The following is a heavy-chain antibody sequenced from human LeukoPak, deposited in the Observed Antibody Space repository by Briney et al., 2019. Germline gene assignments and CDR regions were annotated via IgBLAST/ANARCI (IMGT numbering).Heavy chain of an antibody. CDR1: GFTFSNAW. D-gene: IGHD3-22*01. Sequence: PGGSLRLSCAASGFTFSNAWMSWVRQAPGKGLEWVGRIKSKTDGGTTDYAAPVKGRFTISRDDSNNTLYLQMNSLKTEDTALYYCTTVRLTTIKYYYDGPPDYWGQGTLVTVSS. V-gene: IGHV3-15*01. CDR3: TTVRLTTIKYYYDGPPDY. J-gene: IGHJ4*02. CDR2: IKSKTDGGTT.